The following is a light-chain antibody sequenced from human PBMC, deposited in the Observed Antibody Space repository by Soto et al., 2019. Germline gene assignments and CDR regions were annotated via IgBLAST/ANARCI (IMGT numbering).Light chain of an antibody. Sequence: DIQMTQSPSSLSASVGDRVTITCRSSQSISTYIHWYQQKPGKAPELLIYGASILQTGVPSRFSGSGSGTDFTLAISGLQHEDFATYYCQQSYNTRYTFGQGNKLEMK. V-gene: IGKV1-39*01. CDR1: QSISTY. CDR3: QQSYNTRYT. CDR2: GAS. J-gene: IGKJ2*01.